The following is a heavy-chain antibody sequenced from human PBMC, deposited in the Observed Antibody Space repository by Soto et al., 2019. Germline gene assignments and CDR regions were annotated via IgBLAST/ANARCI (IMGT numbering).Heavy chain of an antibody. CDR2: IYWDDDK. Sequence: QITLKESGPTLVKPTQTLTLTCTFSGFSLSSTRMAVGWIRQPPGKALEWLALIYWDDDKRSSPFLKSRLTITKDTCKNQVVLTMSNMDPVDTARYYCAHIVVAGLGYYFDYWGQGTLVTVSS. D-gene: IGHD6-19*01. CDR1: GFSLSSTRMA. CDR3: AHIVVAGLGYYFDY. J-gene: IGHJ4*02. V-gene: IGHV2-5*02.